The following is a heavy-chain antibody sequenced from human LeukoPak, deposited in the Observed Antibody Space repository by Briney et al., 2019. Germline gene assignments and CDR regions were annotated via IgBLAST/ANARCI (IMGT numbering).Heavy chain of an antibody. CDR3: ARARDGAAFDI. J-gene: IGHJ3*02. Sequence: ASVKVSCKASGYTFTNFDINWVRQAPGQGLEWMGRMNPVSGNAGSAQKFQGRVTMTEDTSTDTAYMELSSLRSEDTAVYYCARARDGAAFDIWGQGTMVTVSS. CDR2: MNPVSGNA. D-gene: IGHD3-10*01. CDR1: GYTFTNFD. V-gene: IGHV1-8*01.